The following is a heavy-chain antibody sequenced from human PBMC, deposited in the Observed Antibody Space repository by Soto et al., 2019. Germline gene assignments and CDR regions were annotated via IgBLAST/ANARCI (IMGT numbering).Heavy chain of an antibody. J-gene: IGHJ5*02. Sequence: QVRLVQSGAEVKRPGSSVKVSCKASGGTFRNYAIGWVRQAPGQGLEWMGGIILPFGTPNYVQKFQGRVMISADEAMTTAYLELSGLRSEDTAVYYCARGPAYEGCFCSWGRGTLLTVS. V-gene: IGHV1-69*12. CDR1: GGTFRNYA. D-gene: IGHD2-15*01. CDR2: IILPFGTP. CDR3: ARGPAYEGCFCS.